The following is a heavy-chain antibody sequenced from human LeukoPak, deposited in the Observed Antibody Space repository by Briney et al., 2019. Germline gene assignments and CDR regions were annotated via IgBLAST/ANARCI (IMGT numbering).Heavy chain of an antibody. V-gene: IGHV3-30-3*01. J-gene: IGHJ3*02. Sequence: GRSLRLSCAASGFTFDDYAMHWVRQAPGKGLEWVAVISYDGSNKSYADSVKGRFTVSRDNSKNTLYLQMNSLRAEDTAVYYCARDRSDGDAFDIWGQGTMVTVSS. CDR2: ISYDGSNK. D-gene: IGHD5-24*01. CDR3: ARDRSDGDAFDI. CDR1: GFTFDDYA.